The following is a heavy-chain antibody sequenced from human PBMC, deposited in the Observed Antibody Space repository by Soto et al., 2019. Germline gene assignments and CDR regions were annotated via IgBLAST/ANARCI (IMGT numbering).Heavy chain of an antibody. D-gene: IGHD6-13*01. CDR3: ARILYSNTFYYDYMDV. Sequence: GGSLRLSCAASGFTVTSNYMTWVRQAPGKGLEWVSVIDSGGSTYYADSMKGRFTISRHNSKNTVYLQMSSLRGEDTAVYYCARILYSNTFYYDYMDVWGKGTTVTVSS. CDR2: IDSGGST. J-gene: IGHJ6*03. CDR1: GFTVTSNY. V-gene: IGHV3-53*04.